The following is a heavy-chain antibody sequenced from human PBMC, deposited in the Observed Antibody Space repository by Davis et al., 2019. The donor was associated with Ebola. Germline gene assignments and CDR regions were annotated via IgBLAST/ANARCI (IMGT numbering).Heavy chain of an antibody. Sequence: PSETLSLTCTVSGGSISSSSYYWGWIRQPPGKGLEWIGEINQSGSTNYTPSLKSRVTISVDTSKNQFSLKLSSVTAADTAFYYCARATEVVPAALYYYGMDVWGQGTTVTVSS. V-gene: IGHV4-39*07. D-gene: IGHD2-2*01. CDR3: ARATEVVPAALYYYGMDV. CDR1: GGSISSSSYY. J-gene: IGHJ6*02. CDR2: INQSGST.